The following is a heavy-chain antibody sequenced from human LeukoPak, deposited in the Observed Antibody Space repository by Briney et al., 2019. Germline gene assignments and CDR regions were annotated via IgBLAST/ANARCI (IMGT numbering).Heavy chain of an antibody. Sequence: ASVKVPCKASGYMFTSYGISWVRQAPGQGLEWMGWISSYNGNTDYAQNLQGRDTMTTDTSTSTAYMELRSLRSDDTAVYYCARDQGYTSSPYYFDYWGQGSLVTVSS. J-gene: IGHJ4*02. CDR1: GYMFTSYG. V-gene: IGHV1-18*04. CDR2: ISSYNGNT. D-gene: IGHD6-13*01. CDR3: ARDQGYTSSPYYFDY.